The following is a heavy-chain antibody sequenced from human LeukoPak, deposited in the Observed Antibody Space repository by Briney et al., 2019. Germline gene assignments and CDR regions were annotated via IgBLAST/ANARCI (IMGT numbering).Heavy chain of an antibody. CDR3: TTEVRNSWSCEY. CDR2: IESKTVGGTI. Sequence: PGGSLRLSCSASGFTFNIAWMNWVRQAPGKGLEWVGRIESKTVGGTIDYGVPVKGRFTISRDDSKNTLYLQMNSLNTEDTAVYYCTTEVRNSWSCEYWGQGTLVTVSS. D-gene: IGHD1-14*01. V-gene: IGHV3-15*04. CDR1: GFTFNIAW. J-gene: IGHJ4*02.